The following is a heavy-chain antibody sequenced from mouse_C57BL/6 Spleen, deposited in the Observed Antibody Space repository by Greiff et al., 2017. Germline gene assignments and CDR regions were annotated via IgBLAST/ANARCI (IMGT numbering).Heavy chain of an antibody. CDR3: ARDYYGSSYYAMDY. D-gene: IGHD1-1*01. CDR1: GFTFSSYA. V-gene: IGHV5-4*01. J-gene: IGHJ4*01. CDR2: ISDGGSYT. Sequence: EVQLVESGGGLVKPGGSLKLSCAASGFTFSSYAMSWVRQTPEKRLEWVATISDGGSYTYYPDNVKGRFTISRDNAKNNLYLQISHLKSEDTAMYYCARDYYGSSYYAMDYWGQGTSVTVSS.